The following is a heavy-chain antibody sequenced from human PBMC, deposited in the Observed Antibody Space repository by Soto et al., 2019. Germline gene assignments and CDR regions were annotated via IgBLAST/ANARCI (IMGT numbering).Heavy chain of an antibody. V-gene: IGHV1-18*01. Sequence: QVQLVQSGAEVKKPGASVKVSCKASGYTFTSYGISWVRQAPGQGLEWMGWISAYNGNTNYAQKVQGRVTMTTDTPPTTAHMKRRSLSSADPAVYYGARYRPKLNSSGSAPGGQGPLVPFPP. D-gene: IGHD6-6*01. J-gene: IGHJ5*02. CDR1: GYTFTSYG. CDR2: ISAYNGNT. CDR3: ARYRPKLNSSGSAP.